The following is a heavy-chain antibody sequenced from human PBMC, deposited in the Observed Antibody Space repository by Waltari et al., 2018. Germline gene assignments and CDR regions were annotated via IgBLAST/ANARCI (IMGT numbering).Heavy chain of an antibody. CDR3: ARGRIFDY. Sequence: QVQLVQSGAEVKKPGASVKVSCKASGYTFTGYYMHWVRQAPGQGLEWMGRINPNSGGTNYAQKFQGRVTITADESTSTAYMELSSLRSEDTAVYYCARGRIFDYWGQGTLVTVSS. CDR1: GYTFTGYY. V-gene: IGHV1-2*06. CDR2: INPNSGGT. J-gene: IGHJ4*02.